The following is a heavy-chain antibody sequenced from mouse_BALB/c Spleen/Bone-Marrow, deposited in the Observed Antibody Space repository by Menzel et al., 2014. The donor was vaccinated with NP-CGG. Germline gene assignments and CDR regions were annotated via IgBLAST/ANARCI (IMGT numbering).Heavy chain of an antibody. Sequence: QVQQSGPELVRPGTSVKMSCEASGYTFTSYWMHSVKQRPGQGLEWIGMIDPSNSEIRLNQKFKDKATLNADKFSNTAYMQFSSLTSEDSAVYYCARRTLAMDYWGQGTSVTVSS. V-gene: IGHV1-59*01. CDR2: IDPSNSEI. CDR1: GYTFTSYW. J-gene: IGHJ4*01. CDR3: ARRTLAMDY.